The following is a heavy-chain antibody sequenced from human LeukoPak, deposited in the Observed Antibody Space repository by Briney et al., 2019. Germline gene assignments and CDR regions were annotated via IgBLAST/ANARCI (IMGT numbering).Heavy chain of an antibody. CDR3: AQARYCSSTSCRAPSAFDI. Sequence: GRSLRLSCAASGFTFSSYGMHWVRQAPGKGLEWVAVISYDGSNKYYADSVKGRFTISRDNSKNTLYLQMNSLRAEDTAVYYCAQARYCSSTSCRAPSAFDICGRGTMVTVSS. V-gene: IGHV3-30*18. CDR2: ISYDGSNK. D-gene: IGHD2-2*01. J-gene: IGHJ3*02. CDR1: GFTFSSYG.